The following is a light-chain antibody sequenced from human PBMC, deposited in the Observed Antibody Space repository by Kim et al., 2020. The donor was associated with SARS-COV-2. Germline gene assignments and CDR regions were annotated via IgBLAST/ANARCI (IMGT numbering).Light chain of an antibody. CDR3: NSRDSNDNVV. CDR1: SLRNYY. Sequence: SSELTQDPAVSVALGQTVRRTCQGDSLRNYYATWYQQRPGQAPVLVLYGKYNRPSGIPDRFSGSASGNTASLTITGTQAGDEADYYCNSRDSNDNVVFGGGTKLTVL. CDR2: GKY. J-gene: IGLJ2*01. V-gene: IGLV3-19*01.